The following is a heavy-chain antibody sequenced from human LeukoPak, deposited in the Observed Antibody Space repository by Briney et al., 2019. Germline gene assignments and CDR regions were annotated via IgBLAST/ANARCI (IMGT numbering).Heavy chain of an antibody. CDR1: GFSFSSYA. CDR3: ARVPGDYDILTGYYYYYGMDV. D-gene: IGHD3-9*01. V-gene: IGHV3-23*01. Sequence: GGSLRLSCAASGFSFSSYAIHWVRQAPGKGLEWVSAISGSGDSTYYPDAVKGRFTISRENAKNSLYLQMNSLRAEDTAVYYCARVPGDYDILTGYYYYYGMDVWGQGTTVTVSS. CDR2: ISGSGDST. J-gene: IGHJ6*02.